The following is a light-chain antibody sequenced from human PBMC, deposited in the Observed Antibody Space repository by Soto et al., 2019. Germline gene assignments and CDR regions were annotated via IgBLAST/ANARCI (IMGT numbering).Light chain of an antibody. CDR3: HHYGRSPIFT. CDR2: AAS. J-gene: IGKJ3*01. Sequence: EVVLTQSPGTLSLSAGERAPLSCRASQSVANNHLAWYQQRPGQAPRLLIYAASTRAAGIPDRFSGSGSGTDFTLTISRLEPEDFGVFFCHHYGRSPIFTFGPGTTVDMK. CDR1: QSVANNH. V-gene: IGKV3-20*01.